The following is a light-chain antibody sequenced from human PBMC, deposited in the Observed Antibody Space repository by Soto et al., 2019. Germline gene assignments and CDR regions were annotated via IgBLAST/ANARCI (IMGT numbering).Light chain of an antibody. V-gene: IGKV3-15*01. Sequence: EIVMTQSPATLSVSPGERATLSCRASQSVRSNLAWYQQKPGQAPRLLIYGASTGATGIPARFSGSGSGTGFTLTISSLQSEDFAVYYCQQYHDWPLTYGGGTKVDIK. CDR3: QQYHDWPLT. CDR1: QSVRSN. J-gene: IGKJ4*01. CDR2: GAS.